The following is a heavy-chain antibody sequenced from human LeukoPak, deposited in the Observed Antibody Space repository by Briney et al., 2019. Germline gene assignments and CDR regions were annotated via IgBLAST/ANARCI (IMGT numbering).Heavy chain of an antibody. Sequence: GSLRLSCAASGFPFSSYEMNWVRQAPGKGLEWVSYISSSGSTIYYADSVKGRFTISRDNAKNSLYLQMNSLRAEDTAVYYCARGWSYGPTFDYWGQGTLVAVSS. CDR3: ARGWSYGPTFDY. J-gene: IGHJ4*02. CDR1: GFPFSSYE. V-gene: IGHV3-48*03. D-gene: IGHD3-16*01. CDR2: ISSSGSTI.